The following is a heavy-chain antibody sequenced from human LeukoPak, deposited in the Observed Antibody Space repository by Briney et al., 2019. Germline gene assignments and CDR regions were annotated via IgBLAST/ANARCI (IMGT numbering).Heavy chain of an antibody. CDR3: ARDRYYYDSSGTRWFDP. D-gene: IGHD3-22*01. CDR2: IYYSGST. J-gene: IGHJ5*02. CDR1: GGSISSYY. Sequence: SETLSLTCTVSGGSISSYYWSWIRQPPGKGLEWIGYIYYSGSTNYNPSLKSRVTISVDTSKNQFSLKLSSVIAADTAVYYCARDRYYYDSSGTRWFDPWGQGTLVTVSS. V-gene: IGHV4-59*01.